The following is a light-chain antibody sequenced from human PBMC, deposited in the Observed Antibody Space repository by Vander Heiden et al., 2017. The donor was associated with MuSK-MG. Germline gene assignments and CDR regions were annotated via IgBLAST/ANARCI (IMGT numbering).Light chain of an antibody. J-gene: IGKJ4*02. CDR1: QGISSY. Sequence: VIWMTQSPSLLSASPGDRVTISCRLSQGISSYLAWYQQKPGKPPQLLIYAASTLQSGVPERFSGSGSGTDFTLKISCVEAEDVATYYCQQYKRFPRTFGEGTKVEIK. CDR3: QQYKRFPRT. CDR2: AAS. V-gene: IGKV1D-8*03.